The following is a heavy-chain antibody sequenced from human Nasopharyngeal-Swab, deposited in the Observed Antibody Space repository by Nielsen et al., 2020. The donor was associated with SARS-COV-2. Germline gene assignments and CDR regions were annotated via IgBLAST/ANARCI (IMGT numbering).Heavy chain of an antibody. CDR2: ISFDGSNK. CDR3: ARDPREVVVIDYYFDY. J-gene: IGHJ4*02. D-gene: IGHD3-22*01. Sequence: GESLKISCAASGFTFSRYGMHWVRQAPGKGLEWVAVISFDGSNKYYADSVKGRFTISRDNSKNTLYLHEDTAVYYCARDPREVVVIDYYFDYWGQGTLVTVSS. CDR1: GFTFSRYG. V-gene: IGHV3-30*03.